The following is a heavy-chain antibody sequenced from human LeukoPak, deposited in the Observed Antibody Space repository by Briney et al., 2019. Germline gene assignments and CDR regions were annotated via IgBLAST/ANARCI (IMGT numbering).Heavy chain of an antibody. CDR2: INPSGGST. CDR3: ARDLRIVVVTAITALGY. Sequence: GASVKVSCKASGYTFTSYYMHWVRQAPGQGLEWMGIINPSGGSTSYAQKFQGRVTMTRDTSTSTVYMELSSLRSEDTAVYYCARDLRIVVVTAITALGYWGQGTLVTVSS. D-gene: IGHD2-21*02. V-gene: IGHV1-46*01. CDR1: GYTFTSYY. J-gene: IGHJ4*02.